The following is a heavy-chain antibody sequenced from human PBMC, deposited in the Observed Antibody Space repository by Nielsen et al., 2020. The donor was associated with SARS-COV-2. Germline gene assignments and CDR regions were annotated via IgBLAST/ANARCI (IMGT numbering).Heavy chain of an antibody. Sequence: GGSLRLSCAASGFTFRSYGMHWVRQAPGKGLEWVAYISYEGSKQFYADSVKGRFTISRDFSKSTLYLQMNSLRVEDTAMYYCAREGDTYGVRNFDYWGQGVMVTVSS. V-gene: IGHV3-30*03. CDR1: GFTFRSYG. D-gene: IGHD5-18*01. CDR2: ISYEGSKQ. CDR3: AREGDTYGVRNFDY. J-gene: IGHJ4*02.